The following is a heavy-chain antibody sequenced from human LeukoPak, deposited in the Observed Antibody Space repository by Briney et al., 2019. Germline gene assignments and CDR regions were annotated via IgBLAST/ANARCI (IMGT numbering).Heavy chain of an antibody. J-gene: IGHJ4*02. Sequence: ASVTVSCKPSGYTFTGYYMHWVRQAPGQGLEWMGWINPNSGGTNYAQKFQGRVTMTRDTTISTAYMELSRLRSDDTAVYYCARLGFGEPLYYFDYWGQGTLVTVSS. V-gene: IGHV1-2*02. CDR3: ARLGFGEPLYYFDY. CDR1: GYTFTGYY. D-gene: IGHD3-10*01. CDR2: INPNSGGT.